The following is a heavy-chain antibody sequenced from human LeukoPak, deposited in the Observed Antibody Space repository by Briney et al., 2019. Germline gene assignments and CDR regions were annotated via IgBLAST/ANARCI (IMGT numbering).Heavy chain of an antibody. CDR1: GFTFSSYA. CDR3: ARDGYNFRDYYYMDV. CDR2: ISYDGSNK. V-gene: IGHV3-30*04. J-gene: IGHJ6*03. Sequence: PGGSLRLSCAASGFTFSSYAMHWVRQAPGKGLEWVAVISYDGSNKYYADSMKGRFTIARDNSKNTLYLQMNSLRADDTAVYYCARDGYNFRDYYYMDVWGKGTTVTVSS. D-gene: IGHD5-24*01.